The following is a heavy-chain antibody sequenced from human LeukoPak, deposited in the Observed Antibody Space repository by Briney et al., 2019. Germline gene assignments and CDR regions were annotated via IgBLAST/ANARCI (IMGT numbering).Heavy chain of an antibody. Sequence: ASVKVSCKASGYTXTGNIIHWVRQAPGQGLEWMGWINPNNGGTYYTQKFQDRVTMTRDTSISTAYMELSRLRSDDTAVFYCARGPEENWGQGTLVTVSS. CDR1: GYTXTGNI. V-gene: IGHV1-2*02. J-gene: IGHJ4*02. CDR2: INPNNGGT. CDR3: ARGPEEN.